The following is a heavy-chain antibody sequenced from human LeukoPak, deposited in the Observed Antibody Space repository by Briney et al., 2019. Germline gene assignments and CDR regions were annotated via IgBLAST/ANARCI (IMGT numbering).Heavy chain of an antibody. CDR2: IWYDGSSK. Sequence: GGSLRLSCAASGFTFSSYGMHWVRQAPGKGLEWVAVIWYDGSSKYYADSVKGRFTISRDNSKNTLYLQMNSLRAEDTAVYYCARDRYFCDSSGYLYDIGGQGKRAPVSS. CDR3: ARDRYFCDSSGYLYDI. D-gene: IGHD3-22*01. V-gene: IGHV3-33*01. CDR1: GFTFSSYG. J-gene: IGHJ3*02.